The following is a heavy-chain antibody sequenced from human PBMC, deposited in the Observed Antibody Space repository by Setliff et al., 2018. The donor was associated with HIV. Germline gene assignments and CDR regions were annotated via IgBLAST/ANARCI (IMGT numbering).Heavy chain of an antibody. Sequence: PSETLSLTCTVSGGSISSGSYYWSWIRQPAGKGLEWIGRIYTSGSTKYNPSLKSRVTISVDTSKNQFSLKVSSMTAADTAVYYCARVARGGHSSRWYYFDYWGQGTLVTVSS. D-gene: IGHD6-13*01. J-gene: IGHJ4*02. CDR1: GGSISSGSYY. CDR3: ARVARGGHSSRWYYFDY. V-gene: IGHV4-61*02. CDR2: IYTSGST.